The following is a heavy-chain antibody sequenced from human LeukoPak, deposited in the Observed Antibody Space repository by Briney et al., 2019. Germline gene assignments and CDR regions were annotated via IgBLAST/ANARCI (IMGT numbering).Heavy chain of an antibody. Sequence: SETLSLTCAVYGGSFSGYYWSWIRQPPGKGLEWIGEINHSGSTNYNSSLKSRVTISVDTSKNQFSLKLSSVTAADTAVYYCARGRGAVAGKRYYYYGMDVWGQGTTVTVSS. CDR2: INHSGST. CDR3: ARGRGAVAGKRYYYYGMDV. V-gene: IGHV4-34*01. D-gene: IGHD6-19*01. J-gene: IGHJ6*02. CDR1: GGSFSGYY.